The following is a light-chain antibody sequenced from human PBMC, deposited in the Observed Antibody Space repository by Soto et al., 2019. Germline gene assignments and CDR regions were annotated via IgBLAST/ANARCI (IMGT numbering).Light chain of an antibody. V-gene: IGKV3-20*01. CDR2: GAS. CDR1: QSVSSSY. Sequence: EIVLTQSPGTLSLSPGERATLSCRASQSVSSSYLAWYQQKPGQTPRLLTYGASSRATGIPDRFSGSGSGTDFTLTLSRLERDDFAVYYCQQYDSSPPTFGQGTRVEV. J-gene: IGKJ1*01. CDR3: QQYDSSPPT.